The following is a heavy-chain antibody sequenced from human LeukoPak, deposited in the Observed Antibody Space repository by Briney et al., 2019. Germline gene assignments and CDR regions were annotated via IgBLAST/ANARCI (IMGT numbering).Heavy chain of an antibody. CDR2: MHYSGSN. V-gene: IGHV4-39*01. Sequence: SETLSLTCTVSGGSISSSDYYWGWIRQPPGKGLEWIGSMHYSGSNACSPSLKSRVIIFVDTSKNQFSLKLTYVTAADTAVYFCARYSTSSGWFDPWGQGSLVTVSS. CDR1: GGSISSSDYY. CDR3: ARYSTSSGWFDP. J-gene: IGHJ5*02. D-gene: IGHD6-6*01.